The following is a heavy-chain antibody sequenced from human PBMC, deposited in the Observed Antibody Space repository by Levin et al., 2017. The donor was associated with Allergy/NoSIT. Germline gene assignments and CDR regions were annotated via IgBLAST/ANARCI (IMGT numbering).Heavy chain of an antibody. CDR1: GGSISSGGYS. Sequence: PSETLSLTCAVSGGSISSGGYSWSWIRQPPGKGLEWIGYIYHSGSTYYNPSLKSRVTISVDRSKNQFSLKLSSVTAADTAVYYCARGGYCSSTSGYCDHCFDYWGQGTLVTVSS. CDR3: ARGGYCSSTSGYCDHCFDY. CDR2: IYHSGST. D-gene: IGHD2-2*01. J-gene: IGHJ4*02. V-gene: IGHV4-30-2*01.